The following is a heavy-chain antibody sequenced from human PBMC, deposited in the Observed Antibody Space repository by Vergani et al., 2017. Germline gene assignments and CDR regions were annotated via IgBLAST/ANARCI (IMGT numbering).Heavy chain of an antibody. Sequence: QVQLVQSGAEVKKPGSSVKVSCKASGGTFSSYAISWVRQAPGQGLEWMGGIIPIFGTANYAQKFQGRVTITADESTSTAYMELSSLRSEDTAVYYCASLYCSSTSGRPTYMDVGGQGTTVTVSS. CDR1: GGTFSSYA. J-gene: IGHJ6*02. CDR2: IIPIFGTA. V-gene: IGHV1-69*13. D-gene: IGHD2-2*01. CDR3: ASLYCSSTSGRPTYMDV.